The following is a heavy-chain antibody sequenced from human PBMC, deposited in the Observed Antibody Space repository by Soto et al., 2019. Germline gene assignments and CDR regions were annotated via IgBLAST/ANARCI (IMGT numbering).Heavy chain of an antibody. D-gene: IGHD1-26*01. CDR2: INHSGST. V-gene: IGHV4-34*01. CDR1: GGSFSGYY. Sequence: PETLSLTCALYGGSFSGYYWSWIRQPPGKGQEWIGEINHSGSTNYNPSPKSRVTTSVDTSKNQFSLKLSSVTAADTAVFYCARLRWEQPWVFDYWGQGTLVTVSS. CDR3: ARLRWEQPWVFDY. J-gene: IGHJ4*02.